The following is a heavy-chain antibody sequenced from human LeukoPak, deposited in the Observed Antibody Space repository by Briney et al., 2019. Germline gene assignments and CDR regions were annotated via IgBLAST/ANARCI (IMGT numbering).Heavy chain of an antibody. V-gene: IGHV1-2*02. CDR2: INPNSGGT. J-gene: IGHJ4*02. CDR1: GYTFTGYY. CDR3: ARDKHYYDSSGYNGVGDY. D-gene: IGHD3-22*01. Sequence: ASVKVSCKASGYTFTGYYMHWVRQAPGQGLEWMGWINPNSGGTNYAQKFQGRVTMTRDTSINTAYMELSRLRSDDTAVYYCARDKHYYDSSGYNGVGDYWGQGTLVTVSS.